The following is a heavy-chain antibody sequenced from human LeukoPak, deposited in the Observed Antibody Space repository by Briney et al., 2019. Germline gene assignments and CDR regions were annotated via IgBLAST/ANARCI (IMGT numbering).Heavy chain of an antibody. CDR3: ASGYSSSWYGDAFDI. CDR1: GGSISSGYY. Sequence: SETLSLTCTVSGGSISSGYYWGWIRQPPGKGLEWIGSIYHSGSTYYNPSLKSRVTISVDTPKNQFSLKLSSVTAADTAVYYCASGYSSSWYGDAFDIWGQGTMVTASS. CDR2: IYHSGST. V-gene: IGHV4-38-2*02. D-gene: IGHD6-13*01. J-gene: IGHJ3*02.